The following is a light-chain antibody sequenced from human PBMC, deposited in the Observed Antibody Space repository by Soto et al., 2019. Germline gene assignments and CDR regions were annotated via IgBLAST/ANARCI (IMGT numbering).Light chain of an antibody. CDR2: DAS. CDR3: QQSYSTPLT. J-gene: IGKJ4*01. CDR1: QDITNY. Sequence: ITQSASSVSASVGDRVTITCQASQDITNYLNWYQQKPGKAPKLLIYDASSLEIGVPPRFSGSGSGTDFTLTISSLQPEDFATYYCQQSYSTPLTFGGGTKVDIK. V-gene: IGKV1-39*01.